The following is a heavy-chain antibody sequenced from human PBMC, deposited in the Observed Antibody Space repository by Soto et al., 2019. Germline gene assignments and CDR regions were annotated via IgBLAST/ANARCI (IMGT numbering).Heavy chain of an antibody. CDR1: GVSLTTNGVG. J-gene: IGHJ4*02. Sequence: QITLRESGPPVLKSTETLTLTCTFSGVSLTTNGVGVGWIRQSPGRAPEWLAIIYWDDDKRYSPSLQNRLTITKDAQKQKVVLRLTYMDPVDTATYFCVHRRRRTGSWYTGDFDYWGQGTPVTVFS. CDR2: IYWDDDK. CDR3: VHRRRRTGSWYTGDFDY. V-gene: IGHV2-5*02. D-gene: IGHD6-13*01.